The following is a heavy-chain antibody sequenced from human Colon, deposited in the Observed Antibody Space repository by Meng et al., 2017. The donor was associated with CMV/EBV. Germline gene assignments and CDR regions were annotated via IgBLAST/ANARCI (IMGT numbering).Heavy chain of an antibody. Sequence: QESGPGLVRPSETLSLTCPVSGGSISSSSYYWAWIRQPPGKGLEWIGSIFYTGTTYYKPSLKSRVTISVDTSKNQFSLKLSSVTAADTAVYYCIRETTGSSSSYWGQGTLVTVSS. D-gene: IGHD6-6*01. V-gene: IGHV4-39*07. CDR3: IRETTGSSSSY. J-gene: IGHJ4*02. CDR2: IFYTGTT. CDR1: GGSISSSSYY.